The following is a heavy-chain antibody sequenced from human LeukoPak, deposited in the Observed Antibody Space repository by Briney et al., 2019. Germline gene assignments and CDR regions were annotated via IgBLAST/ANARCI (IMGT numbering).Heavy chain of an antibody. J-gene: IGHJ4*02. CDR3: ASAIWRAFDY. V-gene: IGHV4-39*01. CDR2: IYYSGST. D-gene: IGHD3-3*01. Sequence: PSETLSLTCTVSGGSISSSSYYWGWIRQPPGKGLEWIGSIYYSGSTYYNPSLKSRVTISVDTSKNQFSLKLSSVTAADTAVYYCASAIWRAFDYWGQGTLVTVSS. CDR1: GGSISSSSYY.